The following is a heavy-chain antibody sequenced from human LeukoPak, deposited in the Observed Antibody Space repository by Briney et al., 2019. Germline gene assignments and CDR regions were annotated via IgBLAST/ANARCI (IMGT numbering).Heavy chain of an antibody. D-gene: IGHD3-22*01. Sequence: ASVKVSCKASGYTFTSYYMHWVRQAPGQGLEWMGIINPSGGSTSYAQKFQGRVTMTRGTSTSTVYMELSSLRSEDTAVYYCARGRYRTTDYYDSSPQAYWGQGTLVTVSS. CDR3: ARGRYRTTDYYDSSPQAY. J-gene: IGHJ4*02. CDR2: INPSGGST. CDR1: GYTFTSYY. V-gene: IGHV1-46*01.